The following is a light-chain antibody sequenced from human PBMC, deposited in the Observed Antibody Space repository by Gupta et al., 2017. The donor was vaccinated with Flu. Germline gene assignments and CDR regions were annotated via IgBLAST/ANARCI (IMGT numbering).Light chain of an antibody. CDR2: GAS. Sequence: GTLSLSPGERATLSCRASQSVSSSYLAWYQQKPGQAPRLLIYGASSRATGMPDRFTGSGSGTNFTLTISRLEPEDSAVYYCQQYGSSLFTFGHGTKLEIK. CDR1: QSVSSSY. V-gene: IGKV3-20*01. J-gene: IGKJ2*01. CDR3: QQYGSSLFT.